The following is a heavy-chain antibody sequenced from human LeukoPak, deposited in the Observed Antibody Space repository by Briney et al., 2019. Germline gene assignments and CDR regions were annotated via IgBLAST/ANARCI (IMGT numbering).Heavy chain of an antibody. Sequence: PSETLSLTCTVSGGSISSYYWTWIRQPPGKGLEWIGDIDYGRSTNYNPSLKSRVTMSVDTSKNHFSLRLSSVTAADTAVYYCARGIDSSGYYQYYFDYWGQGTLVTVSS. J-gene: IGHJ4*02. CDR2: IDYGRST. V-gene: IGHV4-59*01. D-gene: IGHD3-22*01. CDR1: GGSISSYY. CDR3: ARGIDSSGYYQYYFDY.